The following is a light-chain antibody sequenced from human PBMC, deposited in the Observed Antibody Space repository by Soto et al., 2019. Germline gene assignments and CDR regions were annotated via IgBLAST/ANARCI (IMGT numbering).Light chain of an antibody. CDR2: DVS. J-gene: IGLJ1*01. CDR1: SSDTGGYNY. Sequence: QSVLTQPASVSGSPGQSITISCTGTSSDTGGYNYVSWYQHHPGKAPKLMIYDVSNRPSGVSNRFSGSKSGNTASLTISGLQAEEEADYYCSSYTSSSTYVFGTGTKV. V-gene: IGLV2-14*03. CDR3: SSYTSSSTYV.